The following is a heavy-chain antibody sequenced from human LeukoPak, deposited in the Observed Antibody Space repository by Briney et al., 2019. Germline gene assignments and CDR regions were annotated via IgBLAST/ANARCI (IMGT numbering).Heavy chain of an antibody. CDR3: ARDASSSWFILRFDY. D-gene: IGHD6-13*01. CDR1: GGSITSDNYY. CDR2: IYYSGRT. J-gene: IGHJ4*02. V-gene: IGHV4-39*07. Sequence: PSETLSLTCTVSGGSITSDNYYWGWIRQPPGKGLEWIGSIYYSGRTYYNPSLKSRVTISLDTSKNQFSLRLTSVTAADTAVYYCARDASSSWFILRFDYWGQGTLVTVSS.